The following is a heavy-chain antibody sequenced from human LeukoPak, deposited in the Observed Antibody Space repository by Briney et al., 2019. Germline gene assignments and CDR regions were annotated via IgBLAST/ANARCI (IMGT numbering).Heavy chain of an antibody. J-gene: IGHJ4*02. CDR3: ARRSTSGSYYDD. CDR2: INSDGSTR. V-gene: IGHV3-74*03. Sequence: PGGSLRLSCAASGFTFSNYWMHWVRQAPGKGLVWVSRINSDGSTRKYADSVKGRFTISRDNAKNTLYLQMNGLRAEDTAVYYCARRSTSGSYYDDWGQGILVTVSS. CDR1: GFTFSNYW. D-gene: IGHD3-10*01.